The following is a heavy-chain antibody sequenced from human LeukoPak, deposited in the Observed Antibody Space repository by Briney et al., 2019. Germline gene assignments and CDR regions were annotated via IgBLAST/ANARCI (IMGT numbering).Heavy chain of an antibody. CDR3: GRGRRDGIDV. CDR1: GYSFTSYG. CDR2: VSAYDGST. V-gene: IGHV1-18*01. J-gene: IGHJ6*02. Sequence: ASVKVSCKASGYSFTSYGFTWVRRAPGQGLEWMGWVSAYDGSTNYAQKIRGRVTMTTDASKNTVYMELRSLRFDDTAVYYCGRGRRDGIDVWGQGTTVTVSS.